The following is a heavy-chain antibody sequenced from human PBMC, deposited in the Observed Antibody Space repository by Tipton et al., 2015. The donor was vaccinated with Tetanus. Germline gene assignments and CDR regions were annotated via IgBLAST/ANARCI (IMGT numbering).Heavy chain of an antibody. Sequence: SLRLSCAASGFTFSRHPMHWVRQVPGKGLEWLAVISFDGSDKEYLDSVKGRFTVSRDNSNDTLYLEMNSLRAEDTAIHYCARDSAARDDSGDSLVLILTGGFDSWGQGTLVTVSS. D-gene: IGHD4-17*01. V-gene: IGHV3-30*03. J-gene: IGHJ4*02. CDR2: ISFDGSDK. CDR1: GFTFSRHP. CDR3: ARDSAARDDSGDSLVLILTGGFDS.